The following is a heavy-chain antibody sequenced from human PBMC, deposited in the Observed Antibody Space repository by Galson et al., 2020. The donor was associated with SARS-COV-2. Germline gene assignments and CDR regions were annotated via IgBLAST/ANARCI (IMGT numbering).Heavy chain of an antibody. J-gene: IGHJ4*02. CDR3: AKDDDDGDSWLDY. CDR2: ISYAGSHK. D-gene: IGHD4-17*01. Sequence: GGSLRLSCAASGLTFSNFGMHWVRQAPGKGLEWVTFISYAGSHKYYADSVKGRFTISRDNSKNTLYLRLNSLRTEDTAVYYCAKDDDDGDSWLDYWGQGTLVTVSS. CDR1: GLTFSNFG. V-gene: IGHV3-30*18.